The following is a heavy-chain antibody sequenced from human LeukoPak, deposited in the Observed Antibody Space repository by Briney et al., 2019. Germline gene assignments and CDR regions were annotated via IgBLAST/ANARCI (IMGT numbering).Heavy chain of an antibody. V-gene: IGHV3-30*18. CDR3: AKDLGPIVVVTAIDAFDI. D-gene: IGHD2-21*02. Sequence: GGSLRLSCAASGFTFSSYGMHWVRQAPGKWLEWVAVISYDGSNKYYADSVKGRFTISRDNSKNTLYLQMNSLRAEDTAVYYCAKDLGPIVVVTAIDAFDIWGQGTMVTVSS. CDR2: ISYDGSNK. CDR1: GFTFSSYG. J-gene: IGHJ3*02.